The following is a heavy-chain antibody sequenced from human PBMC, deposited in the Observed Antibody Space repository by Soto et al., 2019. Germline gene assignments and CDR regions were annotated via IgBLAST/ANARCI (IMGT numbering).Heavy chain of an antibody. V-gene: IGHV4-30-4*01. CDR3: ARGPSGDKVDY. D-gene: IGHD7-27*01. CDR2: IYHGGTT. Sequence: QVQLQESGPGLVKPSQTLSLTCTVSGGSISTNDYNWSWIRQSPDRGLEWIGHIYHGGTTYHNPSLKGRSTMSLDTSKNQFALKLSSVGAADTAVYYCARGPSGDKVDYWGQGILVTVSS. J-gene: IGHJ4*02. CDR1: GGSISTNDYN.